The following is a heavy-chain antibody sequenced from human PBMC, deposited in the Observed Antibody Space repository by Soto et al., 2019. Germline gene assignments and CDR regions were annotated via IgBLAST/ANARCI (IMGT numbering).Heavy chain of an antibody. Sequence: QVQLVESGGGVVQPGRSLRLSCAASGFSFSSYGMHWVRQAPGKGLEWVAMISYDGTDEYYADSVKGRFTISRDNSKNAVYLQMNSLRAGDTAVYYCAKQKSDWNDRFDYWGQGTLVTVSS. CDR2: ISYDGTDE. D-gene: IGHD1-1*01. V-gene: IGHV3-30*18. CDR1: GFSFSSYG. CDR3: AKQKSDWNDRFDY. J-gene: IGHJ4*02.